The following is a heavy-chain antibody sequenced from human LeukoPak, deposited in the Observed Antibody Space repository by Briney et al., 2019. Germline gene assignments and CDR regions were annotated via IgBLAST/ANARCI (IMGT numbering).Heavy chain of an antibody. CDR3: ARHDSSGPYNAFDI. J-gene: IGHJ3*02. CDR2: IYYGGNT. CDR1: GGSISSSTYY. V-gene: IGHV4-39*01. D-gene: IGHD3-22*01. Sequence: MPSETLSLTCTVSGGSISSSTYYWGWIRQPPGKGLEWIGTIYYGGNTYYNPSLKSRVTISVDTSKNQFSLKLSSVTAADTAVYSCARHDSSGPYNAFDIWGQGTMVTVSS.